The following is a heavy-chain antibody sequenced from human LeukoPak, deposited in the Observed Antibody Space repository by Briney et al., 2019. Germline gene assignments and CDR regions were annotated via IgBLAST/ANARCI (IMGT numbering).Heavy chain of an antibody. V-gene: IGHV3-48*01. CDR1: GFTFSSYS. D-gene: IGHD6-13*01. CDR3: AREGSSWYFYYMDV. J-gene: IGHJ6*03. Sequence: GGSLRLSCAASGFTFSSYSMNWVRQAPGKGLEWVAYISSSSSTIYYADSVKGRFTISRDNAKNSLYLQMNSLRAEDTAVYYCAREGSSWYFYYMDVWGKGTTVTVSS. CDR2: ISSSSSTI.